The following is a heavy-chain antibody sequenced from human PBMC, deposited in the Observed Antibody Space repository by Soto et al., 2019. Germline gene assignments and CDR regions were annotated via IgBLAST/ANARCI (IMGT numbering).Heavy chain of an antibody. CDR1: GYTFTGYY. D-gene: IGHD3-10*01. CDR3: ARDLDPNYYYGPRPGMDV. CDR2: INPNSGGT. J-gene: IGHJ6*02. Sequence: QVQLVQSGTEVKKPGASVKVSCKASGYTFTGYYMHWVRQAPGQGLEWMGWINPNSGGTNYAQKFQGWVTMTRDTSISTAYMELSRLRSDDTAVYYCARDLDPNYYYGPRPGMDVWGQGTTVTVSS. V-gene: IGHV1-2*04.